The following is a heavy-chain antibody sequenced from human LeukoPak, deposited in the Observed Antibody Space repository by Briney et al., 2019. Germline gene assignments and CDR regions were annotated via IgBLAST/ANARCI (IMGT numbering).Heavy chain of an antibody. CDR3: ARGGGYYYDSSGYLDY. D-gene: IGHD3-22*01. CDR2: IYYSGST. Sequence: PSETLSLTCTVSGGSISSYYWSWIRQPPGKGLEWIGYIYYSGSTNYNPSLKSRVTISVDTSKNQFSLKLSSVTAADTAVYYCARGGGYYYDSSGYLDYWGQGTLVTVSS. V-gene: IGHV4-59*01. J-gene: IGHJ4*02. CDR1: GGSISSYY.